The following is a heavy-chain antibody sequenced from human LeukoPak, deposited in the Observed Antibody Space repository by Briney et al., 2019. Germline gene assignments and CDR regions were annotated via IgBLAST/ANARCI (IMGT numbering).Heavy chain of an antibody. CDR2: IFYTRST. V-gene: IGHV4-59*01. Sequence: SETLSLTCTVSGGSISSYYGSWIRQSPRKGLEWIGNIFYTRSTDYNPSLKSRVTISVDTSKNQFSLKLNSVTAADTAMYYCARRGAGRVDYWGQGTLVTVSS. CDR3: ARRGAGRVDY. D-gene: IGHD2-15*01. J-gene: IGHJ4*02. CDR1: GGSISSYY.